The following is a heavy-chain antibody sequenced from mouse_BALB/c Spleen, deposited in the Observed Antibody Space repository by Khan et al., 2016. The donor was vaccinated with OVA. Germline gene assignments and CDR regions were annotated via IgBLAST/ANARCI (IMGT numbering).Heavy chain of an antibody. CDR1: GFTFSSYS. D-gene: IGHD4-1*01. V-gene: IGHV5-6*01. Sequence: EVELVESGGDLVKPGGSLKLSCAASGFTFSSYSMSWVRQTPDKRLEWVASISSGGDYTYYPDSVKGRFTISRDNAKNTLYLQMSDLKSEDTANYYCAGHLTGSFAFWGQGTLGTVSA. CDR2: ISSGGDYT. CDR3: AGHLTGSFAF. J-gene: IGHJ3*01.